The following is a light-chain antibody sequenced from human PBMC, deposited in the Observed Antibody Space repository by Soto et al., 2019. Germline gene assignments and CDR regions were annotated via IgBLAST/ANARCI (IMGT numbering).Light chain of an antibody. CDR1: QSVSSN. J-gene: IGKJ4*01. CDR3: QQYNNWPLP. CDR2: GAS. Sequence: IVMTQSPATLSVSPGERATLSCRASQSVSSNLAWYQHKPGQAPRLLIYGASTRATGVPARFSGSGSGTEFTLTISSLQSEDFAIYYCQQYNNWPLPFGGGTKVEFK. V-gene: IGKV3-15*01.